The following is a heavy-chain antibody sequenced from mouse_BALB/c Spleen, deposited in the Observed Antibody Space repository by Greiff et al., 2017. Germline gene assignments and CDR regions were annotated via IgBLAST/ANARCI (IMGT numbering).Heavy chain of an antibody. CDR1: GYSFTGYY. J-gene: IGHJ3*01. Sequence: VQLQQSGPELVKPGASVKISCKASGYSFTGYYMHWVKQSHVKSLEWIGRINPYNGATSYNQNFKDKASLTVDKSSSTAYMELHSLTSEDSAVYYCASSSGYVGTWFAYWGQGTLVTVSA. D-gene: IGHD3-1*01. V-gene: IGHV1-31*01. CDR2: INPYNGAT. CDR3: ASSSGYVGTWFAY.